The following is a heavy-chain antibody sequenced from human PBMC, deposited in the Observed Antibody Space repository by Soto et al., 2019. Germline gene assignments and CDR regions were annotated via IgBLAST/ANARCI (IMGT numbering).Heavy chain of an antibody. Sequence: EVRLVESGGGLVQPGGSLRLTCVASGFSFSNYWMHWVRQAPGQGPVWVSHITHDGSTTTYADSVKGRFTISRDNARNTLYLQVNSLSVEDTAVYYCARVAGRCSSTACELYGMDVWGQGTTVTVSS. CDR1: GFSFSNYW. CDR2: ITHDGSTT. D-gene: IGHD2-2*01. CDR3: ARVAGRCSSTACELYGMDV. J-gene: IGHJ6*02. V-gene: IGHV3-74*01.